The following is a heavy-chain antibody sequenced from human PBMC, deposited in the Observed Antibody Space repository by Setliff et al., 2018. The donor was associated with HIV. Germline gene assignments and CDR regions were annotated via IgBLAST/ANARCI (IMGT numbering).Heavy chain of an antibody. D-gene: IGHD3-16*01. CDR1: GFTCSSHN. Sequence: GGSLRLSCAASGFTCSSHNMNWVRQAPGKGLEWVPSISPSGSYIYYADSMKGRFTISRDNASNSLYLQMNSLRVEETAVYYCARGDTTPIYPNYMHVWGKGTTVTVSS. CDR3: ARGDTTPIYPNYMHV. CDR2: ISPSGSYI. J-gene: IGHJ6*03. V-gene: IGHV3-21*01.